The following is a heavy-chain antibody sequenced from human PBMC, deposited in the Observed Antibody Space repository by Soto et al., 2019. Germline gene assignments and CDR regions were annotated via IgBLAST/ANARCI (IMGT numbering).Heavy chain of an antibody. CDR3: ARIPESSGSYRLYYYGMDV. J-gene: IGHJ6*02. V-gene: IGHV2-26*01. CDR2: IFSNDER. D-gene: IGHD1-26*01. CDR1: GFSLSNARMG. Sequence: QVTLKESGPVLVKPTETLTLACTVSGFSLSNARMGVSWIRQPPGKALEWLAHIFSNDERSYSTSLKSRLTISNDTSKGQVVITMTNMDTVDTATYSCARIPESSGSYRLYYYGMDVWGQGTTVTVSS.